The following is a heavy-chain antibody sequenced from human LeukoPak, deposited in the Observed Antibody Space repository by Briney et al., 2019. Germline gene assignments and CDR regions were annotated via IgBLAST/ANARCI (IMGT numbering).Heavy chain of an antibody. CDR3: AKRIAVAGTRYFQD. D-gene: IGHD6-19*01. CDR2: ITGSGDST. Sequence: GGSLRLSCVASGLTFSIYAMSWVRQAPGKGLEWVSGITGSGDSTYNADSVRGRFTISRDNSKNTLYLQMNSLRAADTAVYYCAKRIAVAGTRYFQDWGQGTLVTVSS. V-gene: IGHV3-23*01. J-gene: IGHJ1*01. CDR1: GLTFSIYA.